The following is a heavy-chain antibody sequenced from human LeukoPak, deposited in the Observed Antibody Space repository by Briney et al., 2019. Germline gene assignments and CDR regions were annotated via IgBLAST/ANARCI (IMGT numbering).Heavy chain of an antibody. V-gene: IGHV3-30*18. D-gene: IGHD4-23*01. CDR3: AKDLVIGY. CDR2: ISYDGSNK. Sequence: GRSLRLSCAASGFTFSSYGMHWVRQAPGKGLEWVAVISYDGSNKYYADSVKGRFTISRDNSKNTLYLQMNSLRAEDTAVYYCAKDLVIGYWGQGTLVTVSS. J-gene: IGHJ4*02. CDR1: GFTFSSYG.